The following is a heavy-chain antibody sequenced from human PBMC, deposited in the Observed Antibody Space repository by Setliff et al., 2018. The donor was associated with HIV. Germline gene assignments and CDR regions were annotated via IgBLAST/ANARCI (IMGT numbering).Heavy chain of an antibody. CDR2: ISGYNGDT. V-gene: IGHV1-18*01. CDR1: GYTFTNYG. Sequence: ASVKVSCKASGYTFTNYGINWVRQAPGQGLEWMGWISGYNGDTNYAQKLQGRVTMTTDTSTNTAYMELGSLRSDDTAVYYCARDQPTVYYTSWYDSGEYNWFDPWGQGTLVTVSS. D-gene: IGHD6-13*01. CDR3: ARDQPTVYYTSWYDSGEYNWFDP. J-gene: IGHJ5*02.